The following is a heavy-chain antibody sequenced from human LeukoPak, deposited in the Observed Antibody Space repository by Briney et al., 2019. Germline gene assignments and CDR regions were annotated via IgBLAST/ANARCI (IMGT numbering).Heavy chain of an antibody. Sequence: ASVKVSCKASGGTFSSYAISWVRQAPGQGLEWMGGIIPIFGTANYAQKFQGRVTITADESTSTAYMELSSLRSEDTAVYYCAREGGSGRYRLSRNWFDPWGQGTLVTVSS. D-gene: IGHD1-26*01. V-gene: IGHV1-69*13. CDR3: AREGGSGRYRLSRNWFDP. CDR1: GGTFSSYA. CDR2: IIPIFGTA. J-gene: IGHJ5*02.